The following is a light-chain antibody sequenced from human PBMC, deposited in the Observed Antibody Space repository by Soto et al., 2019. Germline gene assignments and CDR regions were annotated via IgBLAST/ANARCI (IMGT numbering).Light chain of an antibody. V-gene: IGLV2-14*01. CDR3: SSYTSSSTLEV. CDR1: SSDDGGYNY. Sequence: QSALTQPASVSGSPGQSITISCTGTSSDDGGYNYVSWYQQHPGKAPKLMTYKVSNRPSGVSNRFAGSKSGNTASLTISGLQAEDEAYYYCSSYTSSSTLEVFGGGTKLTVL. J-gene: IGLJ3*02. CDR2: KVS.